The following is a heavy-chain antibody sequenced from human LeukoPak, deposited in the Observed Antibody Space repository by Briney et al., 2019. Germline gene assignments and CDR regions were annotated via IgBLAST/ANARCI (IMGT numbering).Heavy chain of an antibody. Sequence: GGSLRLSCAASGFTFSTYWMTWVRQAPGKGLEWISYIDSDTYGNTIYYPHTVKGRFTISRDNAKNSLYLQMDSLRDEDTAVYYCARDRDCAFDYWGQGTLVTVSS. CDR2: IDSDTYGNTI. CDR1: GFTFSTYW. J-gene: IGHJ4*02. CDR3: ARDRDCAFDY. D-gene: IGHD2-21*02. V-gene: IGHV3-48*02.